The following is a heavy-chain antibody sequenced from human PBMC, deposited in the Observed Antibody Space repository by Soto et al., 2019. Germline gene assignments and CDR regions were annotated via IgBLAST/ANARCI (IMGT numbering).Heavy chain of an antibody. V-gene: IGHV3-30-3*01. Sequence: VQLVESGGGVVQPGRSLRLSCAASGFTFSSYAMHWVRQAPGKGLEWVAVISYDGSNKYYADSVKGRFTISRDNSKNTLYLQMNSLRAEDTAVYYCARDLVSYYDSSGRNHGYYYYGMDVWGQGTTVTVSS. CDR1: GFTFSSYA. D-gene: IGHD3-22*01. CDR2: ISYDGSNK. J-gene: IGHJ6*02. CDR3: ARDLVSYYDSSGRNHGYYYYGMDV.